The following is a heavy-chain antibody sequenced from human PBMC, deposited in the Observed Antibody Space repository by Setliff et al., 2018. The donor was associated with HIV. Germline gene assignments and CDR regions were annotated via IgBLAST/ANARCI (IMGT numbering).Heavy chain of an antibody. Sequence: PGESLKISCRAFGNSFANHWIAWVRQMPGKGPEWVGFIYTGDSGTQYNPDFQGRVTISADKSIKTVYLQWTSLQRSDTAMYYWARHKVAMSMLVVQDPGPFDNWGQGTMVTVSS. CDR2: IYTGDSGT. CDR1: GNSFANHW. V-gene: IGHV5-51*01. CDR3: ARHKVAMSMLVVQDPGPFDN. D-gene: IGHD2-21*01. J-gene: IGHJ3*02.